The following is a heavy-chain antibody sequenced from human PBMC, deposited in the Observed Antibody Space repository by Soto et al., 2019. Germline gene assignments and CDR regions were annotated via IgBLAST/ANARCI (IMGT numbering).Heavy chain of an antibody. V-gene: IGHV4-59*08. CDR1: GGSISSYD. Sequence: TSETLSLTCTVSGGSISSYDGGGIRQPPGKGLEWIGYIYYSGSTNYNPSLKCRVTISVDTSKSQFSLKLSSVTAADTAVYYCARHPPAMVTFFDYWGPGTLVTVSS. J-gene: IGHJ4*02. D-gene: IGHD5-18*01. CDR3: ARHPPAMVTFFDY. CDR2: IYYSGST.